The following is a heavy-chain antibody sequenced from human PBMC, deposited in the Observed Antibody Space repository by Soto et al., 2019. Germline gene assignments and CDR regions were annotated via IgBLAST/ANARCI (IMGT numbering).Heavy chain of an antibody. J-gene: IGHJ4*02. Sequence: ASVKVSCKTSGYNFLNYGMSWVRQAPGQGPEWMGWISVYHGNTIYAQNFQGRVTMTTDTSTSTAYMELTSLRSDDTGVYYCARDHGGATMALLYWGQGTLVTVSS. D-gene: IGHD3-10*01. CDR2: ISVYHGNT. CDR3: ARDHGGATMALLY. CDR1: GYNFLNYG. V-gene: IGHV1-18*04.